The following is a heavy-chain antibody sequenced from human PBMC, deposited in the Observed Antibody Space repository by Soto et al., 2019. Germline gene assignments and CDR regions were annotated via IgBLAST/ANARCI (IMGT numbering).Heavy chain of an antibody. CDR3: AKGAVAGTPTSYYYYGMDV. CDR2: IIPIFGTV. CDR1: GGTFRTYA. J-gene: IGHJ6*02. D-gene: IGHD6-19*01. Sequence: QVQLLQSGAEVKKPGSSVRVSCEASGGTFRTYAFSWVRQAPGQGLEWMGEIIPIFGTVNYAQKFQGRVTITADGCTTPVYMDLRSLRSEDTAVYYCAKGAVAGTPTSYYYYGMDVWGQGTTVTVSS. V-gene: IGHV1-69*12.